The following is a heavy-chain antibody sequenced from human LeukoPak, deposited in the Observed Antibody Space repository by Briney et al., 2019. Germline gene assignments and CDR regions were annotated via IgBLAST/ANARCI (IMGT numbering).Heavy chain of an antibody. CDR2: TYTSGST. CDR1: GGSISSGSYY. J-gene: IGHJ4*02. Sequence: SQTLSLTCTVSGGSISSGSYYWSWIRQPAGKGLEWIGRTYTSGSTNYNPSLKSRVTISVDTSKNQFSLKLSSVTAADTAVYYCARFQIFGVVGPDYWGQGTLVTVSS. CDR3: ARFQIFGVVGPDY. V-gene: IGHV4-61*02. D-gene: IGHD3-3*01.